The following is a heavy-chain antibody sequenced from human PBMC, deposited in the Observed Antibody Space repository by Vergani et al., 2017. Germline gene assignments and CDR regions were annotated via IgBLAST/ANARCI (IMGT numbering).Heavy chain of an antibody. CDR1: GFTVSSNY. CDR2: IYSGGST. V-gene: IGHV3-53*01. D-gene: IGHD6-13*01. CDR3: ARELFSSWYECPYGMDV. Sequence: EVQLVESGGGLIQPGGSLRLSCAASGFTVSSNYMSWVRQAPGKGLAWVSVIYSGGSTYYADSVKGRFTISRDNFKNKLYLQRNSLRAEYTAVYYCARELFSSWYECPYGMDVWGQGSTVTVSS. J-gene: IGHJ6*02.